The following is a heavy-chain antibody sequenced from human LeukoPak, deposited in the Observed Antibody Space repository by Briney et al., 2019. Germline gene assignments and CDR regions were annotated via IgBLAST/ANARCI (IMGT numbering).Heavy chain of an antibody. V-gene: IGHV3-7*05. J-gene: IGHJ5*02. CDR2: IKQDGSEK. Sequence: GGSLRLSCAASGFTFSSYWMSWVRQAAGKGLECVANIKQDGSEKYYVDSVKGRFTISRDNAKNSLYLQMNSLRAEDTAVYYCARLVGYQLLFTRGWFDPWGQGTLVTVSS. D-gene: IGHD2-2*01. CDR1: GFTFSSYW. CDR3: ARLVGYQLLFTRGWFDP.